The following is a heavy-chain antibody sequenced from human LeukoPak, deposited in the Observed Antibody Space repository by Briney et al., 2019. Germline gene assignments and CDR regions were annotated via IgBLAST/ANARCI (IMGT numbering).Heavy chain of an antibody. D-gene: IGHD2-2*03. J-gene: IGHJ5*02. CDR3: ARATIGYCDSTSCYANWFDP. Sequence: GRSLRLSCAASGFTFSSFGMHWVRQAPGKGLEWVAVIWYDGSNKYYADSVKGRFTISRDNSRNTLYLQMNSLSAEDTAVYYCARATIGYCDSTSCYANWFDPWGQGTLVTVSS. CDR1: GFTFSSFG. V-gene: IGHV3-33*01. CDR2: IWYDGSNK.